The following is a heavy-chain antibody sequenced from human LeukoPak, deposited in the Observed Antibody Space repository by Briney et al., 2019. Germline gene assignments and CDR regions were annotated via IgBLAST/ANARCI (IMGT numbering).Heavy chain of an antibody. Sequence: PGGSLRLSCKASEFPLSDYSMNCFRQAPGKGLERISYISGRSSTIYYADSVKGRFTISRDNAKTSLYLQMNSLSDEDTGVYYCGRATCGADCSRGYYFDYWGQGTLVTVSS. D-gene: IGHD2-21*02. CDR1: EFPLSDYS. CDR3: GRATCGADCSRGYYFDY. CDR2: ISGRSSTI. V-gene: IGHV3-48*02. J-gene: IGHJ4*02.